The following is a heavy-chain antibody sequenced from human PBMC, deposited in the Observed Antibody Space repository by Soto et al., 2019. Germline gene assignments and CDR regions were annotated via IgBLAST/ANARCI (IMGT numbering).Heavy chain of an antibody. D-gene: IGHD6-13*01. CDR2: ISFDGSNK. J-gene: IGHJ5*01. CDR3: GKDPFSGSYNWFDS. CDR1: GFMFSSYG. Sequence: QVQLVESGGGVVQPGRSLRLSCAASGFMFSSYGIHWVRQAPGKGLECVAMISFDGSNKFYADSVKGRLTISRDNSKNTLFLQMNSLRDEDTAVYYCGKDPFSGSYNWFDSWGQVTLFTVSS. V-gene: IGHV3-30*18.